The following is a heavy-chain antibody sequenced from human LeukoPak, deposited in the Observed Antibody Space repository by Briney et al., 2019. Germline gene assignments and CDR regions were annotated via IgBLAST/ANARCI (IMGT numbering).Heavy chain of an antibody. CDR2: ISYDGNDK. Sequence: PGGSLRLSCAASGFSFSSYVMHWVRQAPGKGLEWVTLISYDGNDKEYGDSVRGRFTSSRGNSKNTLYLQMNSLRAEDTAMYYCARDPGATLSYAMDAWGQGTAVTVSS. CDR1: GFSFSSYV. J-gene: IGHJ6*02. V-gene: IGHV3-30*03. D-gene: IGHD1-26*01. CDR3: ARDPGATLSYAMDA.